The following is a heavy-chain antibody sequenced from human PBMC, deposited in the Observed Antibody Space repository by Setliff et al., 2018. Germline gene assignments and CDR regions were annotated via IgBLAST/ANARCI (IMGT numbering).Heavy chain of an antibody. CDR1: GGSFSGYY. J-gene: IGHJ4*02. CDR2: IYYSGST. CDR3: ASERESASRQTYFDS. Sequence: SETLSLTCAVYGGSFSGYYWSWIRQPPGKGLEWIGSIYYSGSTNYNPSLKSRVTISVDTSKNQFSLKLSSVTAADTAVYYCASERESASRQTYFDSWGQGTLVTVSS. V-gene: IGHV4-59*01. D-gene: IGHD2-15*01.